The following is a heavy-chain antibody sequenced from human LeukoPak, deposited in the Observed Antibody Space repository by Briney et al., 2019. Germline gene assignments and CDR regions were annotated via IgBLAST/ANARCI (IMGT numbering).Heavy chain of an antibody. D-gene: IGHD6-19*01. J-gene: IGHJ4*02. CDR3: ARVSSSGWQPDY. V-gene: IGHV1-69*13. CDR1: GGTFSSYA. Sequence: ASVKVSCKASGGTFSSYAISWVRQAPGQGLEWMGGIIPIFGTANYAQKFQGRVTITADESTSTAYMELSSLRSDDTAVCYCARVSSSGWQPDYWGQRTLVTVSS. CDR2: IIPIFGTA.